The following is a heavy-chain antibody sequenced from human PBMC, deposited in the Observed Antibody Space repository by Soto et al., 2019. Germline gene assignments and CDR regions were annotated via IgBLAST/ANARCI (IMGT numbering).Heavy chain of an antibody. CDR3: AREQATAKPEGVDF. Sequence: ASVKVSCKSSGYTFSDYYIHWVRQAPGQGLEWMGWINPNSGGTKYAPKFQGGVTMTRDTSITTAYMELSRLRSGDTAVYYCAREQATAKPEGVDFWGQGTLVTVSS. J-gene: IGHJ4*02. V-gene: IGHV1-2*02. D-gene: IGHD1-1*01. CDR1: GYTFSDYY. CDR2: INPNSGGT.